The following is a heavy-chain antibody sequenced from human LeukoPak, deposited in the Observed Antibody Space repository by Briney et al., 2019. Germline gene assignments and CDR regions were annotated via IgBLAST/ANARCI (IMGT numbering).Heavy chain of an antibody. D-gene: IGHD6-19*01. V-gene: IGHV4-59*01. CDR1: GGSISSYY. CDR2: IYYSGST. CDR3: ARELAKWYSGWVDWYFDL. J-gene: IGHJ2*01. Sequence: SETLSLTCTVSGGSISSYYWSWIRQHPGKGLEWIGYIYYSGSTNYNPFLKSRVTISVDTSKNQFSLKLSSVTAADTAVYYCARELAKWYSGWVDWYFDLWGRGTLVTVSS.